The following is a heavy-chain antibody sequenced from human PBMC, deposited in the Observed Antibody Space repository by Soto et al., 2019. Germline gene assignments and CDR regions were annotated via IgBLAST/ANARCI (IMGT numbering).Heavy chain of an antibody. CDR2: IRTKTNSYAT. V-gene: IGHV3-73*01. CDR3: MKTLTPMDV. D-gene: IGHD4-17*01. CDR1: GFAFSGSG. Sequence: EVQLVESGGGLVQPGGSLKLSCAASGFAFSGSGIHWVRQASGKGLEWVGHIRTKTNSYATEYAPSVRGRFTISRDDSKNTAYLQMASLKTEDTAVYYCMKTLTPMDVWGQGTTVTVSS. J-gene: IGHJ6*02.